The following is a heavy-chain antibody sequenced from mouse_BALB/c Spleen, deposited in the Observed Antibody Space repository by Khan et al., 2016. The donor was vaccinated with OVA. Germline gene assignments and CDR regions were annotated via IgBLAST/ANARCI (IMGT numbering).Heavy chain of an antibody. Sequence: VQLQESGAELARPGASVKMSCKASGYTFTSYTIHWIKERPGQGLEWIGYINPSIGYTNYNQKFKDKATLTTDKSSTTAYLQLSSLTSDDSAVYNCVRDGAYHRNDGWFAYWGQGTLVTVSA. CDR3: VRDGAYHRNDGWFAY. J-gene: IGHJ3*01. V-gene: IGHV1-4*01. CDR1: GYTFTSYT. CDR2: INPSIGYT. D-gene: IGHD2-14*01.